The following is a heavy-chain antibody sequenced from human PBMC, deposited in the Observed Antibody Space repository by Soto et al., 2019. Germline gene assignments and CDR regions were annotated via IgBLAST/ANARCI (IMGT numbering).Heavy chain of an antibody. J-gene: IGHJ6*02. Sequence: GGSLRLSCAASGFTFDDYTMHWVRQAPGKGLEWVSLISWDGGSTYYADSVKGRFTISRDNSKNSLYLQMNSLRTEDTALYYCAKDYGIAFPGLMDVWGQGTTVTVSS. D-gene: IGHD4-17*01. CDR1: GFTFDDYT. CDR2: ISWDGGST. CDR3: AKDYGIAFPGLMDV. V-gene: IGHV3-43*01.